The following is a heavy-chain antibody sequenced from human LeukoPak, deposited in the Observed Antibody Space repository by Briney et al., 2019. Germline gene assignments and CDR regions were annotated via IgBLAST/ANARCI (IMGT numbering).Heavy chain of an antibody. Sequence: PGGSLRLSCAASGFTFSTYVMSWVRQAPGKGLEWVSAISGSGGSTYYADSVKGRFTISRDNSKNTLYLQMNSLRAEDTAVYYCAKAGRASIVGAITGGDYWGQGTLVTVSS. CDR1: GFTFSTYV. CDR2: ISGSGGST. CDR3: AKAGRASIVGAITGGDY. V-gene: IGHV3-23*01. D-gene: IGHD1-26*01. J-gene: IGHJ4*02.